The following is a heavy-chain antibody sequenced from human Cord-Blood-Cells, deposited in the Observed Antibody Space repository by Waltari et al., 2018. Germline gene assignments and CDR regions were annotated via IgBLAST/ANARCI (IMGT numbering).Heavy chain of an antibody. J-gene: IGHJ4*02. CDR1: GFTFSSYG. Sequence: QVQLVESGGGVVQPGRSLRLSCAASGFTFSSYGMHWVRQAPGKGLEWVAVISYDGSNKYYADSVKGRFTISRDNSKNTLYLQMNSLRAEDTAVYYCAKDPAPGYSYGYYWGQGTLVTVSS. CDR2: ISYDGSNK. D-gene: IGHD5-18*01. CDR3: AKDPAPGYSYGYY. V-gene: IGHV3-30*18.